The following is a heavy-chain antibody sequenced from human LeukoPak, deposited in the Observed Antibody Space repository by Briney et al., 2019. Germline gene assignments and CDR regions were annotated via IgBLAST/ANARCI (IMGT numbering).Heavy chain of an antibody. V-gene: IGHV3-49*04. D-gene: IGHD3-22*01. CDR1: GFTFGDYA. CDR3: TRAITYYYDSSGY. CDR2: IRSKAYGGTT. Sequence: PGGTLRLSCTASGFTFGDYAMSWVRHAPGKGLEGVGFIRSKAYGGTTEYAASVKGRFPISRDDSKSIAYLQMNSLKTEDTAVYYCTRAITYYYDSSGYWGQGTLVSVSS. J-gene: IGHJ4*02.